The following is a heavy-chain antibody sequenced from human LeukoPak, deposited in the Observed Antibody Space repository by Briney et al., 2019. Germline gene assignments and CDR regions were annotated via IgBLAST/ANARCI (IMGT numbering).Heavy chain of an antibody. J-gene: IGHJ4*02. CDR2: ITPDGSGK. D-gene: IGHD2-2*02. CDR1: GFSFRDYW. V-gene: IGHV3-7*01. CDR3: AKDRDIVVVPAAITLDY. Sequence: PGGSLRLSCEASGFSFRDYWMSWVRQAPGKGLEWVADITPDGSGKTYVDSVKGRFTISRDNAKQSLFLQMDTVTADDTAVYYCAKDRDIVVVPAAITLDYWGQGTLVTVSS.